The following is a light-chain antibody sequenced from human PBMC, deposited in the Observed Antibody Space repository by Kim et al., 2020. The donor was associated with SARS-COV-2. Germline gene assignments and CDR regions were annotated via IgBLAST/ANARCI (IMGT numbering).Light chain of an antibody. J-gene: IGLJ1*01. CDR2: EVN. CDR1: SSDVGSYNR. CDR3: SSYTSSSTYV. Sequence: QSVTISCTGTSSDVGSYNRVSWYQQPPGTAPKLMIYEVNNRPSGVPDRFSGSKSGNTASLTISGLQAEDEADYYCSSYTSSSTYVFGTGTKVTVL. V-gene: IGLV2-18*02.